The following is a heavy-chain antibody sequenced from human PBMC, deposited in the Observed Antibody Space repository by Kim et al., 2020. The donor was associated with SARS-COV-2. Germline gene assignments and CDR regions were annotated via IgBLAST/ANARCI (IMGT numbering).Heavy chain of an antibody. CDR2: IYYSGST. D-gene: IGHD6-13*01. CDR3: ARGSTYSNLLPFQH. V-gene: IGHV4-59*01. J-gene: IGHJ1*01. CDR1: GGSISSYY. Sequence: SETLSLTCTVSGGSISSYYWSWIRQPPGKGLEWIGYIYYSGSTNYNPSLKSRVTISVDTSKNQFSLKLSSVTAADTAVYYCARGSTYSNLLPFQHWGQGTLVTVSS.